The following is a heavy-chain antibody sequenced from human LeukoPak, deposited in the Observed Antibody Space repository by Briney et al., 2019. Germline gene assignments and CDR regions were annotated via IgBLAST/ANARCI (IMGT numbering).Heavy chain of an antibody. CDR2: IYYSGST. D-gene: IGHD2-2*02. V-gene: IGHV4-31*03. Sequence: KSSETLSLTCTVSGGSISSGGYYWSWIRQHPGKGLEWIGYIYYSGSTYYNPSLKSRVTISVDTSKNQFSLKLSSVTAADTAVYYCARAYCSSTSCYSGYYYGMDVWGQGTTVTVSS. CDR3: ARAYCSSTSCYSGYYYGMDV. CDR1: GGSISSGGYY. J-gene: IGHJ6*02.